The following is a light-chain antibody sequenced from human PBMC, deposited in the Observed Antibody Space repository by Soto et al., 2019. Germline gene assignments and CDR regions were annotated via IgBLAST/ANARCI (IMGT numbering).Light chain of an antibody. J-gene: IGKJ1*01. CDR1: QNIRDS. CDR3: QQYDHWPRT. Sequence: ETVMTQAPATLYVSPGERATLSCRASQNIRDSLSWYQQKPGQAPRLLIYGASTRPTGIPARFSGSGSGTELTLTISSLQSEYFSVYYCQQYDHWPRTFGQGTKVEIK. V-gene: IGKV3-15*01. CDR2: GAS.